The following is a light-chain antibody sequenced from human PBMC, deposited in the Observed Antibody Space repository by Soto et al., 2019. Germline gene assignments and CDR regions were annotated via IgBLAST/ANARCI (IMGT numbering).Light chain of an antibody. J-gene: IGKJ4*01. CDR1: QSVSSN. CDR3: QQYNNCPPLT. V-gene: IGKV3-15*01. Sequence: EIVMTQSPATLSVSPGDRATLTCRASQSVSSNLAWYQQKPGQAPRLLIYGASTRTTGIPARFSGSGSGTECTLTIISRQSADFAVYYYQQYNNCPPLTFGGGTKVEIK. CDR2: GAS.